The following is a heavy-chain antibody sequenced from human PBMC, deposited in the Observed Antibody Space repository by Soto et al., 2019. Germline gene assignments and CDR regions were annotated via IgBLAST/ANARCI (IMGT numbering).Heavy chain of an antibody. CDR1: GFTFSSYW. J-gene: IGHJ5*02. V-gene: IGHV3-7*01. CDR3: ARDTPDQVNIVATTGLTRFDP. CDR2: IKQDGSEK. Sequence: EVQLVESGGGLVQPGGSLRLSCAASGFTFSSYWMSWVRQAPGKGLEWVANIKQDGSEKYYVDSVKGRFTISRDNAKNSLYLQINSLRAEDTAVYYCARDTPDQVNIVATTGLTRFDPWGQGTLVTVSS. D-gene: IGHD5-12*01.